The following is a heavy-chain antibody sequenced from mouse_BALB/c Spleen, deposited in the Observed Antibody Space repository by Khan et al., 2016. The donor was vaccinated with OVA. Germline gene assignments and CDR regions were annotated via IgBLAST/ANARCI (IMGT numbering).Heavy chain of an antibody. CDR1: GFSLITYG. J-gene: IGHJ3*01. Sequence: QVQLQQSGPGLVQPSQSLSITCTVSGFSLITYGVHWVRQSPGKGLEWLGVIWSDGSTDYNAAFISRLIITKDNSKSQVFFKMNSLQADDTDIYYCARNSYRYDFTYWGRGTLVTVSA. CDR2: IWSDGST. V-gene: IGHV2-4-1*01. D-gene: IGHD2-12*01. CDR3: ARNSYRYDFTY.